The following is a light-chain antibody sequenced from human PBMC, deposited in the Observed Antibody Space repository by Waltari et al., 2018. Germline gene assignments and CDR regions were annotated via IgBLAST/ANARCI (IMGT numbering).Light chain of an antibody. Sequence: DIQMTQSPSTLSASVGDTVTITCRASHSISNWLAWYQQKPGKAPKLLIYKTSILERGVPSRFSGVGAETEFALTISSLQPDDFATYHCQQYHTFYSFGQGTKLEIK. V-gene: IGKV1-5*03. J-gene: IGKJ2*03. CDR1: HSISNW. CDR2: KTS. CDR3: QQYHTFYS.